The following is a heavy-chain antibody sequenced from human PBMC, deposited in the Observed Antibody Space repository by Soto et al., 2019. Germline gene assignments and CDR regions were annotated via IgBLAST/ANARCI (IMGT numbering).Heavy chain of an antibody. V-gene: IGHV3-30*13. CDR1: GFNFNTYF. CDR2: IFPNGRDK. J-gene: IGHJ4*02. CDR3: ARDDEHGRNCDLAY. Sequence: QVQSVQSGGGVVQPGRSLRQSCAASGFNFNTYFMHWVRTAPGKGLEWVARIFPNGRDKEYADSVKGRFTISRDNSNNRKYLQMDSLRPEVTAVYYCARDDEHGRNCDLAYWGQGALVTVSS. D-gene: IGHD1-26*01.